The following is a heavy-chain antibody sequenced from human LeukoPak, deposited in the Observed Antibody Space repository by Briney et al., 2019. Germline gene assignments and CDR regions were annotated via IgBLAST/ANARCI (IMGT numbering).Heavy chain of an antibody. D-gene: IGHD2-15*01. J-gene: IGHJ4*02. Sequence: SETLSLTCSVSGGSISSYYWSWIRQPPGKGLEWIGYIYSSGRTSYNPSLKSRVTISVDTSKNQFSLKLSSVTAADTAVYYCARVYCSGGSCYLAYFDSWGQGTLVTVSS. V-gene: IGHV4-59*08. CDR3: ARVYCSGGSCYLAYFDS. CDR2: IYSSGRT. CDR1: GGSISSYY.